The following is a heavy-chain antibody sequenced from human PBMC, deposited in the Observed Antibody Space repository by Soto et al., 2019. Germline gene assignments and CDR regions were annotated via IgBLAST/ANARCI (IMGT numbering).Heavy chain of an antibody. CDR3: AKATATGGGAFDI. J-gene: IGHJ3*02. CDR1: GFICSSYD. CDR2: ILVDGRT. D-gene: IGHD2-8*02. V-gene: IGHV3-23*01. Sequence: LSCAASGFICSSYDMSWVRQAPGKGLEWVSTILVDGRTFYVDSVKGRFTISRDSSQNTVYLQMNSLTAGDTALYYCAKATATGGGAFDICGQGTMVTVSS.